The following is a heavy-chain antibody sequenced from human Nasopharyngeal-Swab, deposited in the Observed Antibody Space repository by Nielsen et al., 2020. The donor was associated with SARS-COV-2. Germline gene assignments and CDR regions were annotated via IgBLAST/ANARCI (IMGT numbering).Heavy chain of an antibody. CDR3: AGVDTAMVRFDP. CDR2: IVVGSGNT. Sequence: SVKVSFKASGFTFTSSAVQWVRQARGQRLEWIGWIVVGSGNTNYAQKFQERVTITRDMSTSTAYMELSSLRSEDTAVYYCAGVDTAMVRFDPWGQGTLVTVSS. CDR1: GFTFTSSA. D-gene: IGHD5-18*01. V-gene: IGHV1-58*01. J-gene: IGHJ5*02.